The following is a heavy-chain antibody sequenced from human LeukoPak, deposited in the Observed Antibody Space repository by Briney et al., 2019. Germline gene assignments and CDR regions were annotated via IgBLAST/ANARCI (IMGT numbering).Heavy chain of an antibody. J-gene: IGHJ6*02. D-gene: IGHD1-7*01. CDR3: ARVELSHYGMDV. V-gene: IGHV3-13*01. CDR1: GFTFSSYD. Sequence: GGSLRLSCAASGFTFSSYDMHWVRQATGKGLEWVSAIGTAGDTYYPGSVKGRFTISRENAKNSLYLQMNSLRAGDTAVYYCARVELSHYGMDVWGQGTTVTVSS. CDR2: IGTAGDT.